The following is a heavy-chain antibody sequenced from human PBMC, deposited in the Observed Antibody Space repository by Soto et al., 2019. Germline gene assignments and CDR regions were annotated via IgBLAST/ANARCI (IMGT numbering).Heavy chain of an antibody. V-gene: IGHV4-59*01. CDR2: IYDSGSP. D-gene: IGHD3-9*01. CDR1: GGSISVYY. CDR3: ARGVGSSPPRY. Sequence: SETLSLTCTISGGSISVYYWSWIRQSPGQGLEWIGYIYDSGSPYYNPSPKTRVTISADTSKNQISLKLTSATAADTAVYFCARGVGSSPPRYWGRGTLVTVS. J-gene: IGHJ4*02.